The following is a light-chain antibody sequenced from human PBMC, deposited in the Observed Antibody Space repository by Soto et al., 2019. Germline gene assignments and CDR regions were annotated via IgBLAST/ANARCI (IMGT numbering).Light chain of an antibody. CDR2: DAS. V-gene: IGKV1-5*01. CDR3: QHYSLYSPWT. CDR1: HNINAC. J-gene: IGKJ1*01. Sequence: DIHMTQSPSSLSVSVGDRVTITCRTSHNINACLAWYQQRPGQAPKLLIYDASTVQSGVRSRFSGSGSGTEFTLTISSLQPDESATYYCQHYSLYSPWTFGQGTKVEIK.